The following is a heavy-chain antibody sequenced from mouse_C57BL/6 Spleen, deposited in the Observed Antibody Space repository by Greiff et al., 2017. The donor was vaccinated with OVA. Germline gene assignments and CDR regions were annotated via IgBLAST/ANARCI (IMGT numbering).Heavy chain of an antibody. J-gene: IGHJ2*01. Sequence: VQLQQSGAELVRPGASVKLSCKASGYTFTDYYINWVKQRPGQGLEWIARIYPGSGNTYYNEKFKGKATLTAEKSTSTAYMQRSSLTSEDSAVYFCAREGVYYFDYWGQGTTLTVSS. CDR1: GYTFTDYY. CDR2: IYPGSGNT. V-gene: IGHV1-76*01. CDR3: AREGVYYFDY.